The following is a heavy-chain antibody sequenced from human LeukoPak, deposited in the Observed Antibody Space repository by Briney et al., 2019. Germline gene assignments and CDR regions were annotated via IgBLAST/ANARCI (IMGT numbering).Heavy chain of an antibody. J-gene: IGHJ4*02. CDR2: ISGSSDVI. CDR3: AKGVSGYSYGYYFDY. Sequence: QPGGSLRLSCAGSGFTFSTNAMSWVRQAPGKGLEWVSAISGSSDVIYYADSVKGRFAIPRDNSRNTVYLQMNRLRAEDTAVYYCAKGVSGYSYGYYFDYWGQGTLVTVSS. D-gene: IGHD5-18*01. V-gene: IGHV3-23*01. CDR1: GFTFSTNA.